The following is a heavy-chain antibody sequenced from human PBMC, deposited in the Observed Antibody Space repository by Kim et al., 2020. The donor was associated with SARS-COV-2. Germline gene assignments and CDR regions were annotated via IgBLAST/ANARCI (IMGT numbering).Heavy chain of an antibody. CDR1: GFTFSSYA. V-gene: IGHV3-30*04. CDR3: ARGFSYSNLDY. D-gene: IGHD6-13*01. Sequence: GGSLRLSCAASGFTFSSYAMHWVRQAPGKGLEWVAVISYDGSNKYYADSVKGRFTISRDNSKNTLYLQMNSLRAEDTAVYYCARGFSYSNLDYWGQGTLVTVSS. CDR2: ISYDGSNK. J-gene: IGHJ4*02.